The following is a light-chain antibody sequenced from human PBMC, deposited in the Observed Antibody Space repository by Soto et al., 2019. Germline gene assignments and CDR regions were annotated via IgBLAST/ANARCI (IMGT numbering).Light chain of an antibody. CDR2: EGS. CDR3: CSYAGSSNFHVV. CDR1: SSDVGSYNL. Sequence: QSALTQPASVSGSPGQSITISCTGTSSDVGSYNLVSWYQQHPGKAPKLMIYEGSKRPSGVSNRFSGSKSGNTASLTISGLQAEDEADYYCCSYAGSSNFHVVFGGGTKVTVL. J-gene: IGLJ2*01. V-gene: IGLV2-23*01.